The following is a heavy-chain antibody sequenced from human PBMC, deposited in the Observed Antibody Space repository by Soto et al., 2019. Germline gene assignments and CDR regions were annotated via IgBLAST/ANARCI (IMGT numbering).Heavy chain of an antibody. J-gene: IGHJ4*02. V-gene: IGHV2-70*11. Sequence: SGPTLVNPTQTLTLTCTFSGFSLSTSGMCVSWIRQPPGKALEWLARIDWDDDKYYSTSLKTRLTISKDTSKNQVVLTMTNMDPVDTATYYCARICPSKYYDILTAVPLVPRWGQGTLVTVSS. CDR2: IDWDDDK. D-gene: IGHD3-9*01. CDR3: ARICPSKYYDILTAVPLVPR. CDR1: GFSLSTSGMC.